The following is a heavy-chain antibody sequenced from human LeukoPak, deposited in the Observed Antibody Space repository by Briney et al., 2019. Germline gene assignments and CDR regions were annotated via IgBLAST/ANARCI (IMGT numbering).Heavy chain of an antibody. CDR3: ARRGYSYGLAFFDY. Sequence: SETLSLTCAVYGGSFSGYYWSWIRQPPGKGLEWIGEISHSGSTNYNPSLKSRVTISVDTSKNQFSLKLSSVTAADTAVYYCARRGYSYGLAFFDYWGQGTLVTVSS. D-gene: IGHD5-18*01. V-gene: IGHV4-34*01. CDR2: ISHSGST. J-gene: IGHJ4*02. CDR1: GGSFSGYY.